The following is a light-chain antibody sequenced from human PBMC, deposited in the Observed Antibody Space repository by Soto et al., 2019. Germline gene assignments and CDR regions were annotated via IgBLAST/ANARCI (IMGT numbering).Light chain of an antibody. CDR2: DGS. CDR3: SSYTRSSFYV. J-gene: IGLJ1*01. CDR1: SSDVGGYNY. Sequence: QSALTQPASVSGSPGQSITISCTGTSSDVGGYNYVSWYQQHPGKAPKLMIYDGSNRPSGVSTRFSGSKSGNTASLTISGLQAEDEADYYCSSYTRSSFYVFGTGTKLTVL. V-gene: IGLV2-14*01.